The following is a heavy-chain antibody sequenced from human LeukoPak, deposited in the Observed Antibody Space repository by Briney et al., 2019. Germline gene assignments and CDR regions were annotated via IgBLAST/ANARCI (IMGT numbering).Heavy chain of an antibody. J-gene: IGHJ6*02. Sequence: GGSLRLSCAASGFTFSSFWMGWVRQTPGKRLEWVANMNIDGSEKYYADSVKGRFSISRDNARNSVYLQMNSLRADDTAVYYCARGDNSYGYGGMDVWGQGTTVTVSS. CDR2: MNIDGSEK. CDR1: GFTFSSFW. CDR3: ARGDNSYGYGGMDV. V-gene: IGHV3-7*01. D-gene: IGHD5-18*01.